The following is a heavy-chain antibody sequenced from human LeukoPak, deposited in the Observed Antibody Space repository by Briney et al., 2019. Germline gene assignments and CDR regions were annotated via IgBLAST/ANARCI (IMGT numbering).Heavy chain of an antibody. J-gene: IGHJ4*02. CDR2: IYLSGST. V-gene: IGHV4-38-2*02. D-gene: IGHD3-22*01. CDR1: GYSISSGYY. CDR3: ARGDYYDSSGYYGIIDY. Sequence: SETLSLTCTVSGYSISSGYYWGWIRQTPGKGLQWIGSIYLSGSTYYNPSLKSRVTISVDTSKNQFSLKLSSVTAADTAVYYCARGDYYDSSGYYGIIDYWGQGTLVTVSS.